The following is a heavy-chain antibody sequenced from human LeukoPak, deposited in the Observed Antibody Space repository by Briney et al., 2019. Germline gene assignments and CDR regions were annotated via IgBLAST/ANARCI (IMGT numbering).Heavy chain of an antibody. Sequence: GGSLTLSCAASGFTFSSYAMIWVRKAPGKALEGVSVISGSGGSTNYTDSVKGRFTISRDNTKNTLYLQMNSLRAEDTAVYYCAKTGPLIAAYNWFDPWGQGTLVTVSS. V-gene: IGHV3-23*01. J-gene: IGHJ5*02. CDR3: AKTGPLIAAYNWFDP. D-gene: IGHD6-13*01. CDR1: GFTFSSYA. CDR2: ISGSGGST.